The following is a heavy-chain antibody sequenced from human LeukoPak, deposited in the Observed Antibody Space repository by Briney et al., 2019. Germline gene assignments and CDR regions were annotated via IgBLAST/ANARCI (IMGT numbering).Heavy chain of an antibody. J-gene: IGHJ6*02. V-gene: IGHV3-53*01. CDR2: IYSGDST. CDR1: GFTVSSNY. CDR3: ARDGHYYGMDV. Sequence: PGGSLRLSCAASGFTVSSNYMSWVRQAPGKGLEWVSVIYSGDSTYYADSVKGRFTISRDNSKNTLYLQMNNLRAEDTAVYYCARDGHYYGMDVWGQGTTVTVSS. D-gene: IGHD3/OR15-3a*01.